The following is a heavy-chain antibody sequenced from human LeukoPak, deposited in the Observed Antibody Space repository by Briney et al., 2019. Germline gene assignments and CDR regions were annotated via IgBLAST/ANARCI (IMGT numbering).Heavy chain of an antibody. CDR2: TYYRSKWHN. J-gene: IGHJ4*02. D-gene: IGHD1-26*01. CDR1: GDSVSSNSAA. CDR3: ARDVSGSYYGLDY. V-gene: IGHV6-1*01. Sequence: SQTLSLTCAISGDSVSSNSAAWYWIRQSPPRGLEWLGRTYYRSKWHNDYAVSVKSRITINPDTSKNQFSLQLKSVTPEDTAVYYCARDVSGSYYGLDYWGQGTLVTVSS.